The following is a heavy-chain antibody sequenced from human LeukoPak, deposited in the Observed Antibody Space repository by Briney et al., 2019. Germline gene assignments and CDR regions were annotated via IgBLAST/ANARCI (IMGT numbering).Heavy chain of an antibody. J-gene: IGHJ4*02. CDR3: ARGFSARGLMYYFDY. Sequence: SETLSLTCAVYGGSFSGYYWSWIRQPPGKGLEWIGEINHSGSTNYNPSLKSRVTISVDTSKNQFSLKLSSATAADTAVYYCARGFSARGLMYYFDYWGQGTLVTVSS. D-gene: IGHD3-10*01. CDR2: INHSGST. V-gene: IGHV4-34*01. CDR1: GGSFSGYY.